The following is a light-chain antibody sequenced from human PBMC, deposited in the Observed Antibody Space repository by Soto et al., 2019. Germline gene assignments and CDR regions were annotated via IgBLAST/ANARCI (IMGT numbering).Light chain of an antibody. CDR3: CSYAGGTTFYV. CDR1: SSNIGGGYD. CDR2: DNT. Sequence: QSALTQPPSVSGAPGQRVSISCTGSSSNIGGGYDVYWYQHLPGRAPKLLIYDNTNRPSGVPDRFSASKSGTSASLAITGLQTDDEADYFCCSYAGGTTFYVFGIGTKVTVL. J-gene: IGLJ1*01. V-gene: IGLV1-40*01.